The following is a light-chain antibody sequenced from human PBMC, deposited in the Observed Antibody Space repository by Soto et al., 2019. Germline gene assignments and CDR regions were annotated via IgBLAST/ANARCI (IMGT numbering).Light chain of an antibody. CDR2: ATS. Sequence: EIVLTQSPGTLSLSPGERATLSCRASQSVDSTYLAWYQQKPDQSPRLLIYATSTRAAGIPDRFSGSGSGTDFTLTISRLEPDDVAVYYCQQYDNWPFTFGPGTKVDIK. CDR1: QSVDSTY. V-gene: IGKV3-20*01. J-gene: IGKJ3*01. CDR3: QQYDNWPFT.